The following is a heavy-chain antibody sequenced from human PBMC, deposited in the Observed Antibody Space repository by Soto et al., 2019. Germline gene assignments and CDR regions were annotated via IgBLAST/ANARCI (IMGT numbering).Heavy chain of an antibody. D-gene: IGHD2-2*02. CDR2: IDPSDSYI. Sequence: GESLKISCKGSGYSFTNYWISWVRQMPGKGLEWMGRIDPSDSYIKYSPSFQGHVTISADNSISTAYLQWSSLKASDTAMYYCARHDCSSTRCYNFGMDVWGQGNTVTVSS. CDR1: GYSFTNYW. J-gene: IGHJ6*02. V-gene: IGHV5-10-1*01. CDR3: ARHDCSSTRCYNFGMDV.